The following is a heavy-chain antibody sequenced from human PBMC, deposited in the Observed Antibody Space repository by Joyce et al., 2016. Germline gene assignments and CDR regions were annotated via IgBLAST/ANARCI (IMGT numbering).Heavy chain of an antibody. CDR3: AKGGPYGRFGDLCGVF. Sequence: PGKGLTWVAFISYDGSYKSYVDSVKGRFTISRDNSKNTLYLQMNSLRAEDTAVYYCAKGGPYGRFGDLCGVFWGQGTLVTVSS. V-gene: IGHV3-30*18. CDR2: ISYDGSYK. D-gene: IGHD3-16*01. J-gene: IGHJ4*02.